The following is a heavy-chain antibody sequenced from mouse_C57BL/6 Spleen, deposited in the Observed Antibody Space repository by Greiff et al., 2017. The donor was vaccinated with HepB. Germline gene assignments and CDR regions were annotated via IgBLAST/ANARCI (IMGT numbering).Heavy chain of an antibody. CDR2: LDPTSGGT. D-gene: IGHD2-4*01. J-gene: IGHJ3*01. Sequence: QVQLQQPGAELVKPGASVKLSCKASGYTFTSYWMHWVKQRPGRGLEWIGRLDPTSGGTKYNEKFKSKATLTVDKPSSPAYMQLSRLTTEESAVYYCARGIDDDYDRPWLAYWGQGTLVTGAA. CDR1: GYTFTSYW. CDR3: ARGIDDDYDRPWLAY. V-gene: IGHV1-72*01.